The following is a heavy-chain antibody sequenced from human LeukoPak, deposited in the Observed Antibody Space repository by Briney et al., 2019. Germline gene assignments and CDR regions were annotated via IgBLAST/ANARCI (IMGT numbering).Heavy chain of an antibody. V-gene: IGHV3-7*01. Sequence: GGSLRLSCAASGFTFSSYWMSWVRQAPGKGLEWVANIKQDGSEKYYVDSVKGRFTISRDNAKNSLYLQMNSLRAEDMAVYYCARGWFGESTPNWFDPWGQGTLVTVSS. J-gene: IGHJ5*02. D-gene: IGHD3-10*01. CDR3: ARGWFGESTPNWFDP. CDR1: GFTFSSYW. CDR2: IKQDGSEK.